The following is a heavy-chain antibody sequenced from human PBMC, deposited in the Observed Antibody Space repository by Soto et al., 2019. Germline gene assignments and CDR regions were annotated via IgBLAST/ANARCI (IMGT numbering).Heavy chain of an antibody. D-gene: IGHD2-2*02. CDR3: ARETNPYTTSAHAFDI. V-gene: IGHV3-21*01. J-gene: IGHJ3*02. CDR2: VSSTGSFI. CDR1: GFIFSSYS. Sequence: EVQLVESGGGLVKPGGSLRLSCAASGFIFSSYSMNWVRQAPGKGLEWISSVSSTGSFIDYTDSLKGRFTISRDNAKSSLSLQMNRLRAEDTALYYCARETNPYTTSAHAFDIWGQGTMVTVSS.